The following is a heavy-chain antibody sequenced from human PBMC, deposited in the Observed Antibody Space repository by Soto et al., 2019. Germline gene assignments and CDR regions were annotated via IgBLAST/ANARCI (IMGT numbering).Heavy chain of an antibody. CDR2: IRSKANSYAT. CDR1: GFTFSCSA. V-gene: IGHV3-73*01. CDR3: SLAVTTSDY. J-gene: IGHJ4*02. Sequence: GGSLRLSCAASGFTFSCSAMHWVRQSSGKGLEWVGRIRSKANSYATAYAASVKGRFTISRDDSKNTAYLQMNSLKTEDTAVYYCSLAVTTSDYWGQGTLVTVSS. D-gene: IGHD4-17*01.